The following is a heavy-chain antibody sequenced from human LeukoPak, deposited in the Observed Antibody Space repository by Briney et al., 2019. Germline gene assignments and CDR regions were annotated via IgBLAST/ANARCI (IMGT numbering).Heavy chain of an antibody. J-gene: IGHJ4*02. CDR2: IYHSGST. Sequence: PSQTLSLTCAVSGGSISSGGSYWSWIRQPPGRGLEWSGYIYHSGSTYYNPSLKSRVTISVDRSKNQFSLKLSSVTAADTAVYYCARVIVGGRWLLHDYFDYWGQGTLVTVSS. CDR3: ARVIVGGRWLLHDYFDY. V-gene: IGHV4-30-2*01. CDR1: GGSISSGGSY. D-gene: IGHD2-21*01.